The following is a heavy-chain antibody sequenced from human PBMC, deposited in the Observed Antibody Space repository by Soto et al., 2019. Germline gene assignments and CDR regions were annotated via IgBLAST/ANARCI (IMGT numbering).Heavy chain of an antibody. V-gene: IGHV3-66*01. CDR3: ARDTFGGAYDFWH. J-gene: IGHJ4*02. D-gene: IGHD3-3*01. CDR1: GFTVSNFY. CDR2: ISSGGST. Sequence: EVQLVESGGGLVQPGGSLRLSCAASGFTVSNFYMTWVRQAPGKGLERVSVISSGGSTYYADSVKGRFNISRDNSKYTLYLEMNSLRAGDTAVYYCARDTFGGAYDFWHGGQGTLVTVSS.